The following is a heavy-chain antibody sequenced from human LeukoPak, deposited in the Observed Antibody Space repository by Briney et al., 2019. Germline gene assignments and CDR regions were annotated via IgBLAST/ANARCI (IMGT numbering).Heavy chain of an antibody. V-gene: IGHV4-31*03. CDR1: GGSISSGGYY. J-gene: IGHJ4*02. CDR3: ARTSYYDSSGYYSVFDY. D-gene: IGHD3-22*01. CDR2: IYYSGST. Sequence: TLSLTCTVSGGSISSGGYYWSWIRQHPGKGLEWIGYIYYSGSTYYNPSLKSRVTISVDTSKNQFSLKLSSVTAADTAVYYCARTSYYDSSGYYSVFDYWGQGTLVTVSS.